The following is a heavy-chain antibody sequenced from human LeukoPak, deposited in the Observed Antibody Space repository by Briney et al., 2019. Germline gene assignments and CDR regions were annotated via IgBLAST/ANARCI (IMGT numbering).Heavy chain of an antibody. D-gene: IGHD6-13*01. J-gene: IGHJ6*03. CDR2: INPNSGGT. Sequence: ASVKVSCKASGYTFTGYYMHWVRQAPGQGLEWMGWINPNSGGTNYAQKFQGRVTMTRDTSISTAYMELSRLRSGDTAVYYCAREDLAAAGKNYYYYMDVWGKGTTVTVSS. CDR1: GYTFTGYY. CDR3: AREDLAAAGKNYYYYMDV. V-gene: IGHV1-2*02.